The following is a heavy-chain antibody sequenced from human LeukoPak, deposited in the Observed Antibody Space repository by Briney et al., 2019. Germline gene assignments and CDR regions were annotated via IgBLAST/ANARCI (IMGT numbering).Heavy chain of an antibody. CDR3: AKDDRAALLWFGEESYGMDV. D-gene: IGHD3-10*01. J-gene: IGHJ6*02. V-gene: IGHV3-21*04. CDR2: ISSSSSYI. Sequence: GGSLRLSCAASGFTFSSYSMNWVRQAPGKGLEWVSSISSSSSYIYYADSVKGRFTISRDNAKNSLYLQMNSLRAEDTAVYYCAKDDRAALLWFGEESYGMDVWGQGTTVTVSS. CDR1: GFTFSSYS.